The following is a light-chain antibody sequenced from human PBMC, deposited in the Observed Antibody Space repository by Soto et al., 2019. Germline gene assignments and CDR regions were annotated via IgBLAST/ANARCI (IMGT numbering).Light chain of an antibody. Sequence: QSVLTQPPSASGSPGQSVAISCTGTSSDVGGYNYVSWNQQHPGKAPKLMIYEVNKRPSGVPDRFSGSKSGNTASLTVSGLQAEDEADYYCSSYAGSSNVFGTGNKVSV. CDR3: SSYAGSSNV. J-gene: IGLJ1*01. CDR2: EVN. CDR1: SSDVGGYNY. V-gene: IGLV2-8*01.